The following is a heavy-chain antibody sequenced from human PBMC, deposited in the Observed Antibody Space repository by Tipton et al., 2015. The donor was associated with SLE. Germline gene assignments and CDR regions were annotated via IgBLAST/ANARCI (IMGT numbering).Heavy chain of an antibody. D-gene: IGHD3-22*01. CDR2: IYYSGST. V-gene: IGHV4-59*08. J-gene: IGHJ3*02. CDR1: GGSISSYY. CDR3: ARRAYYDSSGYYYPDAFDI. Sequence: TLSLTCTVSGGSISSYYWSWIRQPPGKGLEWIGYIYYSGSTNYNPSLKSRVTISVDTSKNQFSLKLSSVTAADTAVYYCARRAYYDSSGYYYPDAFDIWGQGTMVTVSS.